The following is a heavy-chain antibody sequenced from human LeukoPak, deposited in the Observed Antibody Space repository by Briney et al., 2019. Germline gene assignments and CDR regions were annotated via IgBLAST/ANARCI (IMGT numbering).Heavy chain of an antibody. Sequence: GSLRLSCAASGFTFSNYAMHWVRQAPGKGLGWVAFISYDGSNKHYADSVKGRFTISRDNSKNTLYLQMNSLRPEDTAVYYCARARFGYNRGPFDYWGQGILVTVSS. CDR3: ARARFGYNRGPFDY. CDR1: GFTFSNYA. D-gene: IGHD5-24*01. J-gene: IGHJ4*02. V-gene: IGHV3-30-3*01. CDR2: ISYDGSNK.